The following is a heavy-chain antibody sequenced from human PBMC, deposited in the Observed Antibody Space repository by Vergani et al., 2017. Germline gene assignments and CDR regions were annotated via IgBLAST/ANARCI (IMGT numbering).Heavy chain of an antibody. CDR1: GSSISSYY. D-gene: IGHD6-19*01. Sequence: QVQLQESGPGLVKPSETLSLTCTVSGSSISSYYWSWIRQPPGKGLEWIGYIYYSGSTNYNPSLKSRVTISVDTSKNQFSLKLSSVTAADTAVYYCARGGLERVYSSGWYDHFDYWGQGTLVTVSS. J-gene: IGHJ4*02. CDR2: IYYSGST. V-gene: IGHV4-59*01. CDR3: ARGGLERVYSSGWYDHFDY.